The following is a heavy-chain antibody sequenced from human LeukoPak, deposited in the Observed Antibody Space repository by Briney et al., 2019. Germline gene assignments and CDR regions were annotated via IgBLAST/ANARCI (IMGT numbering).Heavy chain of an antibody. D-gene: IGHD3-22*01. J-gene: IGHJ3*02. CDR2: ISGSGGST. Sequence: GGSLRLSCAASGFTFSSYAMSWVRQAPGKGLEWVSAISGSGGSTYYADFVKGRFTISRDNSKNTLYLQMNSLRAEDTAVYYCAKDITMIVVVMDAFDIWGQGTMVTVSS. CDR3: AKDITMIVVVMDAFDI. V-gene: IGHV3-23*01. CDR1: GFTFSSYA.